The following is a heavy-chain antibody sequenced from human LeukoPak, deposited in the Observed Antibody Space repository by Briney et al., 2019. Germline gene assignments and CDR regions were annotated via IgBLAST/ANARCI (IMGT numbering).Heavy chain of an antibody. V-gene: IGHV3-23*01. CDR3: AKDAYSSSSADFDY. J-gene: IGHJ4*02. CDR2: ITVIGVGT. Sequence: GGSLRLSCAASGFTFSSYAMSWVRQAPGKGLEWVSTITVIGVGTYYADSVRGQFTISRDNSKNTLFLQMNSLRAEDTAVYYCAKDAYSSSSADFDYWGQGTLVAVSS. CDR1: GFTFSSYA. D-gene: IGHD6-6*01.